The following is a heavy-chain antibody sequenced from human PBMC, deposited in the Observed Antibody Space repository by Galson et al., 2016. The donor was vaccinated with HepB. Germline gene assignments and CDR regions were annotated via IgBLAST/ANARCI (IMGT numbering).Heavy chain of an antibody. CDR2: IQSDGGEK. J-gene: IGHJ4*02. Sequence: SLRLSCAASGFTFSSYWMSWVRQAPGKGLEWVANIQSDGGEKYYVDSVKGRFTISRDNAKNSLYLQMNSLRVEDTAVYYCAYMMVRGRGHWGQGTPVTVSS. D-gene: IGHD3-10*01. V-gene: IGHV3-7*03. CDR3: AYMMVRGRGH. CDR1: GFTFSSYW.